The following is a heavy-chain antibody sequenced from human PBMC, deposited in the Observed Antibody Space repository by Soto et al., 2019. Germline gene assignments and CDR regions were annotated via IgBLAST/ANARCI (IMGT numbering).Heavy chain of an antibody. CDR1: SGSMNDYY. CDR2: IFTSGST. J-gene: IGHJ3*02. Sequence: QVQLQESGPRVVKPSGTLSLTCTVSSGSMNDYYLTWIRQPAGKGLECIGRIFTSGSTNYNPSLRRRVTMSVDTSKTRFSLRLTSGTAADTAVYYGARLKGDGFDTWGQGTRVTVSS. V-gene: IGHV4-4*07. CDR3: ARLKGDGFDT.